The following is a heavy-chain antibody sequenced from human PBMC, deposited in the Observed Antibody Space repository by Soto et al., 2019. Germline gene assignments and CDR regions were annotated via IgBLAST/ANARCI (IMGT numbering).Heavy chain of an antibody. CDR3: AKVTTTMAFDI. CDR1: GFSFRSYG. Sequence: QVQLVESGGGVAQPGRSLRLSYVASGFSFRSYGMHWVRQAPGKGLEWLAVIWFDGGNTFYADSVKGRFTISRDNSRNTLYLQINSLRVEDTAVYYCAKVTTTMAFDIWGQGTLLTVSS. D-gene: IGHD4-17*01. V-gene: IGHV3-33*03. CDR2: IWFDGGNT. J-gene: IGHJ3*02.